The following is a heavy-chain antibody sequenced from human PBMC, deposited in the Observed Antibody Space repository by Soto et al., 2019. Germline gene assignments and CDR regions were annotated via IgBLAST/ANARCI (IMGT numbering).Heavy chain of an antibody. J-gene: IGHJ4*02. CDR2: IKEDGSEI. Sequence: ESGGGLVQPGGSLRLSCTASGFTFSRYWMTWVRQAPGKGLEWVATIKEDGSEIYYADSLRGRFIISRDNAKNSLHLQMNSLRADDTALYYCVRARIDYWGQGILVTVSS. V-gene: IGHV3-7*04. CDR1: GFTFSRYW. CDR3: VRARIDY.